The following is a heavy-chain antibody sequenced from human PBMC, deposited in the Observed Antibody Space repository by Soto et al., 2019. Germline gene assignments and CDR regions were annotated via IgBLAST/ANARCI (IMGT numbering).Heavy chain of an antibody. J-gene: IGHJ6*02. D-gene: IGHD6-6*01. Sequence: SLRLSCAASGFTFSSYGMHWVRQAPGKGLEWVAVISYDGSNKYYADSVKGRFTISRDNSKNTLYLQMNSLRAEDTAVYYCAKDRSIAARFGDYYYGMDVWGQGTTVTVSS. CDR1: GFTFSSYG. V-gene: IGHV3-30*18. CDR2: ISYDGSNK. CDR3: AKDRSIAARFGDYYYGMDV.